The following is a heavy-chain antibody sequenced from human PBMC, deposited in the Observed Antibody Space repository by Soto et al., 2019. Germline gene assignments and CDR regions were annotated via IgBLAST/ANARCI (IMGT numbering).Heavy chain of an antibody. J-gene: IGHJ4*02. Sequence: GASVKVSCKASGYTFTSYGISWVRQAPGQGLEWMEWISAYNGNANYAQKLQGRVTMTTDTSTSTAYMELRSLRSDDTAVYYCARDPAGVAAAGTELDYWGQGTLVTVSS. CDR2: ISAYNGNA. D-gene: IGHD6-13*01. CDR3: ARDPAGVAAAGTELDY. CDR1: GYTFTSYG. V-gene: IGHV1-18*01.